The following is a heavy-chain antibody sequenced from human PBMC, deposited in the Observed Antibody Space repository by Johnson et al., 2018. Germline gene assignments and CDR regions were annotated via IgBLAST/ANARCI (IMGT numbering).Heavy chain of an antibody. J-gene: IGHJ6*03. CDR2: IIPIFGTA. CDR3: AKEWEGERYYYYYMDV. D-gene: IGHD3-10*01. V-gene: IGHV1-69*01. CDR1: GGTFSSYA. Sequence: VQLVESGAEVKKPGSSVKVSCKASGGTFSSYAISWVRQAPGQGLEWMGGIIPIFGTANYAQKFQGRVTITADESTSTAYMDLNSLRAEDTAVYYWAKEWEGERYYYYYMDVWGKGTTVTVSS.